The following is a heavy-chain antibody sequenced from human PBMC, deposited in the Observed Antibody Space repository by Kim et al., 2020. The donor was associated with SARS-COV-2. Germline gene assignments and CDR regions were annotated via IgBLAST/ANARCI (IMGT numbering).Heavy chain of an antibody. CDR1: GFIFNNYA. Sequence: GGSLRLSCAATGFIFNNYAMTWVRQAPGHGLECVSAISGSGHLTFFADSVNGRFTISRDNSKNTLYLQMNRLRADDTAVYYCAKGKGSPYYFDYWGRGTLVTVSS. CDR2: ISGSGHLT. CDR3: AKGKGSPYYFDY. V-gene: IGHV3-23*01. J-gene: IGHJ4*02. D-gene: IGHD6-13*01.